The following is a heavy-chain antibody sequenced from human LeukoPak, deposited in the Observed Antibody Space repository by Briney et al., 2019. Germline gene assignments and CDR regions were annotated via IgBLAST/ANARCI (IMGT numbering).Heavy chain of an antibody. V-gene: IGHV4-34*01. CDR1: GGSFSGYY. CDR2: IYYSGST. Sequence: SETLSLTCAVYGGSFSGYYWSWIRQPPGKGLEWIGSIYYSGSTYYNPSLKSRVTISVDTSKNQFSLKLSSVTAADTAVYYCARVDTAMVTFHYYYYMDVWGKGTTVTVSS. J-gene: IGHJ6*03. D-gene: IGHD5-18*01. CDR3: ARVDTAMVTFHYYYYMDV.